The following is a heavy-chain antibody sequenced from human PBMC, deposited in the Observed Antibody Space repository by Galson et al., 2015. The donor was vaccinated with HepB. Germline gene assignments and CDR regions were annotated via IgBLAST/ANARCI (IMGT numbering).Heavy chain of an antibody. CDR1: GYTFTSYY. CDR3: ARPRIAAAGTGWFDP. CDR2: INPSGGST. Sequence: SVEVSCMASGYTFTSYYMHWVRQAPGQGLEWMGIINPSGGSTSYAQKFQERVTMTRDTSTSTVYMELSSLRSEDTAVYYCARPRIAAAGTGWFDPWGQGTLVTVSS. J-gene: IGHJ5*02. V-gene: IGHV1-46*01. D-gene: IGHD6-13*01.